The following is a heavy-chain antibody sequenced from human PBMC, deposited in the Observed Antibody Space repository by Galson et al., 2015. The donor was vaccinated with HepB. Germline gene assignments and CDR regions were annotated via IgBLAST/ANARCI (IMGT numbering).Heavy chain of an antibody. CDR2: TYYRSKWYN. Sequence: CAISGDSVPSNSAAWNRIRQSPSRGLEWLGRTYYRSKWYNDYAVSVESRITINPDTSKNQFSLQLNSVTPEDTAVYYCARDRGRIAWQADFDYWGQGTLVTVSS. CDR1: GDSVPSNSAA. D-gene: IGHD3-16*01. CDR3: ARDRGRIAWQADFDY. V-gene: IGHV6-1*01. J-gene: IGHJ4*02.